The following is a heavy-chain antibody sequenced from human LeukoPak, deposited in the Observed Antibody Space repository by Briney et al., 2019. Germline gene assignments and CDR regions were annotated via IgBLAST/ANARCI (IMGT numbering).Heavy chain of an antibody. CDR2: FDLEDGET. V-gene: IGHV1-24*01. CDR3: ATDGEPTYSVYFPF. CDR1: GHTLSKLS. D-gene: IGHD1-14*01. J-gene: IGHJ4*02. Sequence: ASVKVSCKVSGHTLSKLSIHWVRQAPGEGLQWIGGFDLEDGETIFAQKFRGRVTVTEDTSTNTAYMELSSLGSGDTATYYCATDGEPTYSVYFPFWGQGTPVTVSS.